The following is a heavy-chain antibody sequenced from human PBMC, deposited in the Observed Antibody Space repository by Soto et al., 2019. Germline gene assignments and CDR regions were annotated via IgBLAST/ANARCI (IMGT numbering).Heavy chain of an antibody. V-gene: IGHV1-18*01. CDR3: AREVTVFGVVIGVDP. Sequence: QVQLVQSGAEVKKPGASVKVSCKTSGYSFTLYNIIWVRHAPGQGLEWVGWISTHNGNTNYGQKFQGRVTMTTDRPTSTDYMELRSLRSDYTAVYYCAREVTVFGVVIGVDPWGQGTLVTVSS. D-gene: IGHD3-3*01. CDR1: GYSFTLYN. CDR2: ISTHNGNT. J-gene: IGHJ5*02.